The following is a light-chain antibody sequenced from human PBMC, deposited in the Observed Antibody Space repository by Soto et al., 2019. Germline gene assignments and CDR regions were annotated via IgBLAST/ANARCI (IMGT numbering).Light chain of an antibody. V-gene: IGLV2-11*01. J-gene: IGLJ2*01. Sequence: QSVLTQPRSVSGSPGRSVTISCTGTSGDVGAYNSVSWSQQYPGKAPKLIIYDVDKRPSGVPDRFSGSKSGNTASLTISGLQAEDEADYYCCSYAGRLHVVFGGGTKLTVL. CDR2: DVD. CDR1: SGDVGAYNS. CDR3: CSYAGRLHVV.